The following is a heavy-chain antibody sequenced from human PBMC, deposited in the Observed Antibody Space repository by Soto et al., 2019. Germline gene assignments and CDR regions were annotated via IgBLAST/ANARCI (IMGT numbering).Heavy chain of an antibody. V-gene: IGHV3-33*01. CDR2: IWYDGSNK. D-gene: IGHD3-22*01. CDR1: GFTFSSYG. CDR3: ARDRTYYDSSGYPYYYYYGMDV. J-gene: IGHJ6*02. Sequence: QVQLVESGGGVVQPGRSLRLSCAASGFTFSSYGMHWVRQAPGKGLEWVAVIWYDGSNKYYADSVKGRFTISRDNSKNTLHLQRNSLSAEDTAVYYCARDRTYYDSSGYPYYYYYGMDVWGQGTTVTVSS.